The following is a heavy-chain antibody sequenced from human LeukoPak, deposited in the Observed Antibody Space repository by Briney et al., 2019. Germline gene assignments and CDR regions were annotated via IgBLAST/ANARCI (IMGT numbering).Heavy chain of an antibody. Sequence: GGSLRLSCAASGFTFDEYAMHWVRQAPGKGLEWVSSISWNSGSIGYADSVKGRFTISRDNAKNSLYLQMNSLRAEDTALYYCAKDKGEYVHRITMVRGVIGDAFDIWGQGTMVTVSS. V-gene: IGHV3-9*01. CDR3: AKDKGEYVHRITMVRGVIGDAFDI. D-gene: IGHD3-10*01. J-gene: IGHJ3*02. CDR1: GFTFDEYA. CDR2: ISWNSGSI.